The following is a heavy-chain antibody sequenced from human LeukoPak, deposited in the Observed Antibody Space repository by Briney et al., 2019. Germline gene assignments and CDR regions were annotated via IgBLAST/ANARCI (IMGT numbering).Heavy chain of an antibody. CDR3: ARDTGIAAAAPRWFDP. V-gene: IGHV1-18*04. CDR2: ISAYNGNT. CDR1: GYTFTSYG. J-gene: IGHJ5*02. Sequence: GASVKVSCKGSGYTFTSYGISWVRQAAGKGREGVGWISAYNGNTNYAQKLQGRVTMTPDTSTSTAYMELRSLRSDDTAVYYCARDTGIAAAAPRWFDPWGQETLVTVPS. D-gene: IGHD6-13*01.